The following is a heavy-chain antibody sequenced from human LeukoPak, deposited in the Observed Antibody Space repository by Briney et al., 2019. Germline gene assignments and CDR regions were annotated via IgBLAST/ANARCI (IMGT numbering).Heavy chain of an antibody. Sequence: GGSLRLSCAASGFTFNSYWMSWVRQVPGKGLEWLTNIKQDGSEQYYVDSVKGRFTISRDNARNSLYLQMNSLRVEDTAVYYCAVTGYDSSGFYMDFRHWGQGTLVTVSS. J-gene: IGHJ1*01. CDR3: AVTGYDSSGFYMDFRH. CDR2: IKQDGSEQ. D-gene: IGHD3-22*01. CDR1: GFTFNSYW. V-gene: IGHV3-7*01.